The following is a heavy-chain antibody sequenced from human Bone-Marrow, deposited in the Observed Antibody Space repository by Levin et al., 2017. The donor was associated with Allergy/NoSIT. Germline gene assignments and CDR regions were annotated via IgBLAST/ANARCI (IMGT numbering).Heavy chain of an antibody. J-gene: IGHJ4*02. V-gene: IGHV4-59*01. Sequence: SSETLSLTCTVSGGSISSYYWSWIRQPPGKGLEWIGYIYYSGSTNYNPSLKSRVTISVDTSKNQFSLKLSSVTAADTAVYYCARENSWSTRHYEARYFDYWGQGTLVTVSS. D-gene: IGHD4-17*01. CDR2: IYYSGST. CDR1: GGSISSYY. CDR3: ARENSWSTRHYEARYFDY.